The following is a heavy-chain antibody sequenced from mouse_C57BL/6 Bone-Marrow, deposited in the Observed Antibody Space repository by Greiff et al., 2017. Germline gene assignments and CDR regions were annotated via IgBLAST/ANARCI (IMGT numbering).Heavy chain of an antibody. CDR3: ARIRTISV. Sequence: VQLQQPGAELVMPGASVKLSCKASGYTFTSYWMHWVKQRPGQGLEWIGEIDPSDSYTNYNQKFKGKSTLTVDKSSSTAYMQLSSLTSEDSAVYYGARIRTISVWGTGTTVTVSS. V-gene: IGHV1-69*01. CDR2: IDPSDSYT. CDR1: GYTFTSYW. D-gene: IGHD1-1*02. J-gene: IGHJ1*03.